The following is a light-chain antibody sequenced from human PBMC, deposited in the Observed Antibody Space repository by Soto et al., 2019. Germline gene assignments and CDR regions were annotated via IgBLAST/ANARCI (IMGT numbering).Light chain of an antibody. V-gene: IGKV3-11*01. CDR1: QSVGTS. J-gene: IGKJ4*01. CDR2: DAS. CDR3: QQRGNRPLEFT. Sequence: EIVLTHPPATLSLSPGERATLSCRARQSVGTSLAWYQHKPGQAPRLLIYDASNRATGTPDRFSGSGSGTDFALTISSLEPDDFAVYYCQQRGNRPLEFTFGGGTKVEIK.